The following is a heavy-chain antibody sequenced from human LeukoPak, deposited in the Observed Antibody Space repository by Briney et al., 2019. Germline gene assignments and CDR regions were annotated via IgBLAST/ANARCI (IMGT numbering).Heavy chain of an antibody. CDR2: INHSGST. CDR1: GGSFSGYY. Sequence: PSETLSLTCAVYGGSFSGYYWSWIRQPPGEGLEWIGEINHSGSTNYNPSLKSRVTISVDTSKNQFSLKLSSVTAADTAVYYCARGRGRSFWGQGTLVTVSS. J-gene: IGHJ4*02. D-gene: IGHD3-10*01. CDR3: ARGRGRSF. V-gene: IGHV4-34*01.